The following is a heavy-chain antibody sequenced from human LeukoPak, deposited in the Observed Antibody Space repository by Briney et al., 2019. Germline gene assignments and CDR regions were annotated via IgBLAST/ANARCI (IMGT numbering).Heavy chain of an antibody. CDR3: ARVSGDGYNLSFDY. CDR2: ISAYNGNT. CDR1: GGTFSSYA. D-gene: IGHD5-24*01. V-gene: IGHV1-18*01. Sequence: ASVKVSCKASGGTFSSYAISWVRQAPGQGLEWMGWISAYNGNTNYAQKLQGRVTMTTDTSTSTAYMELRSLRSDDTAVYYCARVSGDGYNLSFDYWGQGTLVTVSS. J-gene: IGHJ4*02.